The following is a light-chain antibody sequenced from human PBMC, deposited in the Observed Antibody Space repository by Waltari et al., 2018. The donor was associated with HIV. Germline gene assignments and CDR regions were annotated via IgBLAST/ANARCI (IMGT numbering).Light chain of an antibody. J-gene: IGLJ3*02. CDR3: SSYTTSSSWV. Sequence: QSALTQPASVSGSPGQSITISCTGTSSDVGDYNYVSWYQQHPGRAPKVMIYEVSNRPSGVSNRFSGSKSGHTASLTISGLQAEDEADYYCSSYTTSSSWVFGGGTKVTVL. CDR2: EVS. V-gene: IGLV2-14*01. CDR1: SSDVGDYNY.